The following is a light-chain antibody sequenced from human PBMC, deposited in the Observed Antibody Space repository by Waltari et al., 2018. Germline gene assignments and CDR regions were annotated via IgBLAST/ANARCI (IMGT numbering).Light chain of an antibody. CDR2: DAS. Sequence: EIVLTQSPATLSLSPGERATLSCRASQSVSSFLAWYQQQPGQAPMLLIYDASNRATGIPARFSGSGAGTDFTLTISSLEPEDVAVYYCQQRGDWPLTFGGGTKVEIK. CDR1: QSVSSF. V-gene: IGKV3-11*01. J-gene: IGKJ4*01. CDR3: QQRGDWPLT.